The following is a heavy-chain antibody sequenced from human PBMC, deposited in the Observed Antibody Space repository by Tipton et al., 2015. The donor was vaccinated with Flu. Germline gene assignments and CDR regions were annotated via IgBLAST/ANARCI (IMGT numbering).Heavy chain of an antibody. D-gene: IGHD3-3*01. CDR2: IYYSGST. J-gene: IGHJ4*02. CDR1: GDSVSNYY. Sequence: TLSLTCTVSGDSVSNYYWSWIRQPPGKGLEWIGYIYYSGSTNYNPSLKSRATISADKSEKKFSLKLTSVTAADTAVYYCASGEYWSGSDYWGQGTLVTVSS. V-gene: IGHV4-59*02. CDR3: ASGEYWSGSDY.